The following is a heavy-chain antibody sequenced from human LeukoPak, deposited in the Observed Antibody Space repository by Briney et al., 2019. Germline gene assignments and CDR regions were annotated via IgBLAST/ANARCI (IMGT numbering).Heavy chain of an antibody. D-gene: IGHD3-22*01. J-gene: IGHJ4*02. V-gene: IGHV1-3*03. Sequence: ASVKVSCKASGYTFTSYYMHWVRQAPGQRLEWMGWINGANGNTKYSQEFQGRVTITRDTSASTAYMELSSLRSEDMAVYFCARGGPPYYYDSRGGIDFWGQGTLVTVSS. CDR1: GYTFTSYY. CDR3: ARGGPPYYYDSRGGIDF. CDR2: INGANGNT.